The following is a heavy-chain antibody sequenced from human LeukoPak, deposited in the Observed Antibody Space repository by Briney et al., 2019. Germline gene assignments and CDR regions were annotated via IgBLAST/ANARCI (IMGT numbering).Heavy chain of an antibody. J-gene: IGHJ4*02. D-gene: IGHD3-3*01. Sequence: SETLSLTCTASGGSISSYYWSWIRQPPGKGLEWIGEINHSGSTNYNPSLKSRVTISVDTSKNQFSLKLSSVTAADTAVYYCALRSGYYKSVDYWGQGTLVTVSS. CDR2: INHSGST. CDR1: GGSISSYY. V-gene: IGHV4-34*01. CDR3: ALRSGYYKSVDY.